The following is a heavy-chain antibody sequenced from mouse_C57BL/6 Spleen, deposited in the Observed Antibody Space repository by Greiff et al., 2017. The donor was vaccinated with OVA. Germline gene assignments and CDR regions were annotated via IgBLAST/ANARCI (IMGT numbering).Heavy chain of an antibody. CDR3: ARSSSGTGYFDY. CDR1: GYTFTSYW. Sequence: QVQLQQPGAELVKPGASVKLSCKASGYTFTSYWMQWVKQRPGQGLEWIGEIDPSDSYTNYNQKFKGKATMTVDTSSSTAYMQLSSLTSEDPAVDYCARSSSGTGYFDYWGQGTTLTVSS. J-gene: IGHJ2*01. D-gene: IGHD3-2*02. CDR2: IDPSDSYT. V-gene: IGHV1-50*01.